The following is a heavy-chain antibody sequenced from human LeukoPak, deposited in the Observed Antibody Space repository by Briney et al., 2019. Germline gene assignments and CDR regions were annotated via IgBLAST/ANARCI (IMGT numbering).Heavy chain of an antibody. Sequence: GESLKISCKGSGYSFTSYWISWVRQMPGKGLEWMGRIDPSDSYTNYSPSFQGHVTISADKSISTAYLQWSSLKASDTAMCYCARQGADCSSTSCLSLGNWFDPWGQGTLVTVSS. CDR1: GYSFTSYW. CDR3: ARQGADCSSTSCLSLGNWFDP. J-gene: IGHJ5*02. D-gene: IGHD2-2*01. CDR2: IDPSDSYT. V-gene: IGHV5-10-1*01.